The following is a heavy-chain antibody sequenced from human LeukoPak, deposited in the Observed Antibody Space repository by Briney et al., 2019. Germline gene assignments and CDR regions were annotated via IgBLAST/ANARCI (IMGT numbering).Heavy chain of an antibody. J-gene: IGHJ6*02. CDR2: INHSGST. V-gene: IGHV4-34*01. CDR1: GGSFSGYY. D-gene: IGHD2-2*01. CDR3: ARVSPNIVVVPAAIKNYYYGMDV. Sequence: SETLSLTCAVYGGSFSGYYWSWIRQPPGKGLEWIGEINHSGSTNYNPSLKSRVTISVDTSKNQFSLKLSSVTAADTAVYYCARVSPNIVVVPAAIKNYYYGMDVWGQGTTATVSS.